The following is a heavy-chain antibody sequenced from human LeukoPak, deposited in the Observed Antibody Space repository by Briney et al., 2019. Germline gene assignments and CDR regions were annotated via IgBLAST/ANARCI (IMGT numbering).Heavy chain of an antibody. CDR1: GFTFDDYA. J-gene: IGHJ4*02. CDR2: ISWNSGSI. V-gene: IGHV3-9*01. Sequence: GGSLRLSCAASGFTFDDYAMHWVRQAPGKGLEWVSGISWNSGSIGYADSVKGRFTISRDNAKNSLYLQMNSLRAEDTALYYCAIKDFWSGPLYWGQGSVVTVSS. CDR3: AIKDFWSGPLY. D-gene: IGHD3-3*01.